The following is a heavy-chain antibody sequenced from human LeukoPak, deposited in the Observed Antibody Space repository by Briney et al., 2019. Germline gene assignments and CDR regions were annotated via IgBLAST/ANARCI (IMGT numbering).Heavy chain of an antibody. V-gene: IGHV5-51*01. J-gene: IGHJ3*02. CDR2: TYPEDSDT. D-gene: IGHD3-9*01. Sequence: GESLKISCKGSEYSFTNYWIGWVRQMPGKGLEWMGITYPEDSDTRYSPSFQGQVTISADKSIHTAYLQWSSLKASDTAMYYCARLRVTDWLSRRRAHGPFDIWGQGTMVTVSS. CDR3: ARLRVTDWLSRRRAHGPFDI. CDR1: EYSFTNYW.